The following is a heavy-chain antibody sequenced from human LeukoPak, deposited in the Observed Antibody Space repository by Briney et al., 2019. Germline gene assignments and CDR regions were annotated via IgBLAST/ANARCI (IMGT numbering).Heavy chain of an antibody. J-gene: IGHJ6*03. Sequence: SETLSLTCAVSGYSISSGYYWGWIRQPPGKGLEWIGSIYHSGSTYYNPSLKSRVTISVDTSKNQFSLKLSSVTAADTAVYYCARAADIVLMVYARVYYMDVWGKGTTVTVSS. CDR3: ARAADIVLMVYARVYYMDV. V-gene: IGHV4-38-2*01. CDR1: GYSISSGYY. CDR2: IYHSGST. D-gene: IGHD2-8*01.